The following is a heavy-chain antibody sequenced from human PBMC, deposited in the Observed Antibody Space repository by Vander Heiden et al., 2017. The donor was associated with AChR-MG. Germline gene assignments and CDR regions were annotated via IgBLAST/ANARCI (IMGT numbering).Heavy chain of an antibody. J-gene: IGHJ4*02. CDR3: ARSGSLDY. Sequence: QVQLVESGGGVVQPGRSLRLSCAASGFTFRRYGMQWVRQAPGKGLEWVEVISYDGSNKYYADSVKGRFTISRDNSKNTLYLQMNSLGAEDTAVYYCARSGSLDYWGQGTLVTVSS. CDR2: ISYDGSNK. V-gene: IGHV3-30*03. CDR1: GFTFRRYG. D-gene: IGHD1-26*01.